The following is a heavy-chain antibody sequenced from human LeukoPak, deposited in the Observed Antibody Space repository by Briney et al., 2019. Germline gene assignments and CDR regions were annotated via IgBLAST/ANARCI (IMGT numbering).Heavy chain of an antibody. CDR1: GYTFTSYD. CDR2: MNPNSGNT. Sequence: ASVKVSCKASGYTFTSYDINWVRQATGQGLEWMGWMNPNSGNTGYAQKFQGRVTITRNTSMSTAYMELSSLRSEDTAVYYCARGLGYCSSTSCYTADYWGQGTLVTVSS. V-gene: IGHV1-8*03. CDR3: ARGLGYCSSTSCYTADY. D-gene: IGHD2-2*02. J-gene: IGHJ4*02.